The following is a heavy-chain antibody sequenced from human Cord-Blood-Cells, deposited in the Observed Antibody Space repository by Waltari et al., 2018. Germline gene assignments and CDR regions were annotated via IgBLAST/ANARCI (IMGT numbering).Heavy chain of an antibody. V-gene: IGHV2-5*01. J-gene: IGHJ4*02. CDR3: AHSIMVRRVRPFDY. CDR2: IYWYDDK. CDR1: GFSLSTSGVG. D-gene: IGHD3-10*01. Sequence: QIALKESGPTLVKPTQTLTLTCTSSGFSLSTSGVGLGWIRKPPGKALEWLALIYWYDDKRYSQSLKSSLTISKDTSKNQVVLTMTNMDPVDTATYYCAHSIMVRRVRPFDYWGQGTLVTVSS.